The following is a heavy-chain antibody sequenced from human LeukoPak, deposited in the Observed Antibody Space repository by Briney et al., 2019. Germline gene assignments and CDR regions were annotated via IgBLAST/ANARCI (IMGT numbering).Heavy chain of an antibody. V-gene: IGHV1-2*02. CDR2: INPNSGGT. D-gene: IGHD6-19*01. CDR3: ARDRAVAGPKGAFDI. CDR1: GDTFTGYY. Sequence: ASVKVSCKASGDTFTGYYMHWVRQAPGQGLEWMVWINPNSGGTNYAQKCQGRVTMTRDTSISTAYMELSRLRSDDTAVYYCARDRAVAGPKGAFDIWGQGTMVTVSS. J-gene: IGHJ3*02.